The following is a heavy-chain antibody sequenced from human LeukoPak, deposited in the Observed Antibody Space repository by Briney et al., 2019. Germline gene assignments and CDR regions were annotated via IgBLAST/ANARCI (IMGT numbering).Heavy chain of an antibody. CDR1: GFTFSSYG. V-gene: IGHV3-30*18. CDR3: AKAYRGVIISSPFDY. J-gene: IGHJ4*02. D-gene: IGHD3-10*01. Sequence: GGSLRLSCAASGFTFSSYGMHWVRQAPGKGLEWVAVISYDGSNKYYADSVKGRFTISRDNSKNTLYLQMNSLRAEDTAVYYCAKAYRGVIISSPFDYWGPGTLVTVSS. CDR2: ISYDGSNK.